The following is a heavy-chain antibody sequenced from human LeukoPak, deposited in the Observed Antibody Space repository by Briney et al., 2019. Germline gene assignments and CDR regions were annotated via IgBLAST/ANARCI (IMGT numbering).Heavy chain of an antibody. D-gene: IGHD6-6*01. CDR3: ARDSAARFSLDV. Sequence: PGGSLRLSCAASGFTVSNNHMSWVRQAPGKGLEWVSVIYSGGSTYYADSVKGRFTISRDNSKNTLYLQMNSLRAEDTAVYYCARDSAARFSLDVWGKGTTVTVSS. CDR1: GFTVSNNH. V-gene: IGHV3-66*01. J-gene: IGHJ6*04. CDR2: IYSGGST.